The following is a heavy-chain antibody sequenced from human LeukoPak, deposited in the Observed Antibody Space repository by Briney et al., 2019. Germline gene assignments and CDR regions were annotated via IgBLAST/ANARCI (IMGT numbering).Heavy chain of an antibody. CDR1: GGTFSSYA. CDR3: AREGGVVLMVYAPNTGWFDP. V-gene: IGHV1-69*01. J-gene: IGHJ5*02. Sequence: SVKDSCKASGGTFSSYAISWVRQAPGQGLEWMGGIIPIFGTANYAQKFQGRVTITADESTSTAYMELSSLRSEDTAVYYCAREGGVVLMVYAPNTGWFDPWGQGTLVTVSS. D-gene: IGHD2-8*01. CDR2: IIPIFGTA.